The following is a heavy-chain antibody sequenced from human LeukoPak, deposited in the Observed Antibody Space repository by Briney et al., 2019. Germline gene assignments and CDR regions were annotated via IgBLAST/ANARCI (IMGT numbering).Heavy chain of an antibody. D-gene: IGHD6-19*01. V-gene: IGHV1-18*04. CDR3: ARDSASVAGIIDY. CDR2: VSPYNGNP. J-gene: IGHJ4*02. Sequence: ASVKVSCKASGYTFTGYYMHWVRQAPGQGLEWMGWVSPYNGNPYYAQKLQGRVSMTTDTSTSTAYMELRSLRSDDTAVYYCARDSASVAGIIDYWGQGTLVTVSS. CDR1: GYTFTGYY.